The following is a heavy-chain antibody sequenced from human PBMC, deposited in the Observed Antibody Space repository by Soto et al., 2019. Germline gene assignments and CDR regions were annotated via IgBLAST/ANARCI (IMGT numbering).Heavy chain of an antibody. V-gene: IGHV4-31*03. Sequence: SETLSLTCTVSGGSISSGVYYGSWVRQHPGKGLEWIGYIYYSGSTYYNPSLKSRVTISVDTSKNQFSLKLSSVTAADTAVYYCASLYYYGSGSYNAFDIWGQGTMVTVSS. CDR2: IYYSGST. J-gene: IGHJ3*02. D-gene: IGHD3-10*01. CDR1: GGSISSGVYY. CDR3: ASLYYYGSGSYNAFDI.